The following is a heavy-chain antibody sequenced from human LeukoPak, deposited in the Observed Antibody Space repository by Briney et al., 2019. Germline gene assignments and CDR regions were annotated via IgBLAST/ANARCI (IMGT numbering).Heavy chain of an antibody. CDR2: ISSSGSTI. J-gene: IGHJ3*02. CDR1: GFTFSDYY. D-gene: IGHD3-22*01. CDR3: ARDPYYYEIGGGAFDI. Sequence: PGGSLRLSCAASGFTFSDYYMSWIRQAPGKGLEWVSYISSSGSTIYYADSVKGRFTISRDNAKNSLYLQMHSLRDEDTAAYSCARDPYYYEIGGGAFDIWGQGTMVTVSS. V-gene: IGHV3-11*01.